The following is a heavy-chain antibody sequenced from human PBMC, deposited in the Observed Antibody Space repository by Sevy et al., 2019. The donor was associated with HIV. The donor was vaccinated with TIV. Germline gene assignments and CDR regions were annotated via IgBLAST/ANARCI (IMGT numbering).Heavy chain of an antibody. CDR1: GFIFSNYS. Sequence: GGALRLSCAASGFIFSNYSMNWVRQAPGKGLEWVSSISGRSSYIYNADSAKGRYTISRDNAKNSLYLQRNSLRAEDTAVYYCARVLRVVQIDYFDYWGQGTLVTVSS. CDR2: ISGRSSYI. CDR3: ARVLRVVQIDYFDY. J-gene: IGHJ4*02. D-gene: IGHD2-2*01. V-gene: IGHV3-21*01.